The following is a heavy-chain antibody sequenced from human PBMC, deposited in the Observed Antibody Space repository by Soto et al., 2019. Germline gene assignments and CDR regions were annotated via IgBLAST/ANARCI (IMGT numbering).Heavy chain of an antibody. CDR1: GFSLSTTGVG. CDR3: AHSFLIGYYKFLPHFDY. D-gene: IGHD3-9*01. CDR2: IYWDDDK. V-gene: IGHV2-5*02. J-gene: IGHJ4*02. Sequence: QITLKESGPTLVKPTQTLTLTCTFSGFSLSTTGVGVGWIRQPPGKALELLALIYWDDDKRYRPTLKSRLTSTNDTTKNQLDLKMTNMDPVHTATYYCAHSFLIGYYKFLPHFDYWGQGSLVIVSS.